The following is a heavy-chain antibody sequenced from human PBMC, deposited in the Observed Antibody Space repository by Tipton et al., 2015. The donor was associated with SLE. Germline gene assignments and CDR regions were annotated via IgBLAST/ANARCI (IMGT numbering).Heavy chain of an antibody. V-gene: IGHV3-21*06. CDR1: GFTFSTYW. Sequence: SLRLSCAASGFTFSTYWMHWVRQAPGKGLEWVSSIDSGSRYISYADSVEGRFTISRDNAKNSLYLQMNNLRAEDTAVYYCARGPIIRTGGYFEHWGQGTLITVSS. CDR2: IDSGSRYI. CDR3: ARGPIIRTGGYFEH. D-gene: IGHD5-12*01. J-gene: IGHJ1*01.